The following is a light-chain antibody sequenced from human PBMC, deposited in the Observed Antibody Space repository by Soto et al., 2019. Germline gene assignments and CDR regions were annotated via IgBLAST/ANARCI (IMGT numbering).Light chain of an antibody. V-gene: IGKV1-27*01. CDR3: QKYNSAPWT. CDR1: QGISNY. J-gene: IGKJ1*01. Sequence: DIQMTQSPSSLSASVGDKVTVTCRASQGISNYLAWYQQQPGKVPKLLIYVASTLQSGVPSRFSGSGSGTDFTLTISSLQPEDVATYYCQKYNSAPWTFGQGTKVEIK. CDR2: VAS.